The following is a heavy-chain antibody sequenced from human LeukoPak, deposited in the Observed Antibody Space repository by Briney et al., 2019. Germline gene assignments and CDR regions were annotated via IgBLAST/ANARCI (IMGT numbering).Heavy chain of an antibody. CDR3: AIGLAYGSSPRYFDY. D-gene: IGHD6-6*01. J-gene: IGHJ4*02. V-gene: IGHV1-24*01. CDR2: FDPEDGET. Sequence: GASVKVSCKVSGYTLTELSMHWVRQAPGKGLEWMGGFDPEDGETIYAQKFQGRVTMTEDTSTDTAYMELSSLRSEDTAVYYCAIGLAYGSSPRYFDYWGQGTLVTVSS. CDR1: GYTLTELS.